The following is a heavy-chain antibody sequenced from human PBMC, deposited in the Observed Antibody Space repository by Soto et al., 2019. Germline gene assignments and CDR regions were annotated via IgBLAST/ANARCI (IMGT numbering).Heavy chain of an antibody. Sequence: QVQLVESGGGVVQPGRSLRLSCAASGFTFSSYGMHWVRQAPGKGLEWVAVIWYDGSNKYYADSVKGRFTISRDNSKNPLYLQMNSLRAEDTAVYYCARDSYCSGGSCYDYGMDVWGQGTTVTVSS. V-gene: IGHV3-33*01. J-gene: IGHJ6*02. CDR2: IWYDGSNK. D-gene: IGHD2-15*01. CDR3: ARDSYCSGGSCYDYGMDV. CDR1: GFTFSSYG.